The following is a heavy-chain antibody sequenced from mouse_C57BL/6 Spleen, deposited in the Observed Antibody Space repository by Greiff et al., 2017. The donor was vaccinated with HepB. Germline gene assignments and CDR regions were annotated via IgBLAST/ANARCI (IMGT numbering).Heavy chain of an antibody. CDR1: GYTFTGYE. Sequence: VQLQQSGAELVKPGASVTLSCKASGYTFTGYEMHWVKQTPVHGLEWIGDIDPETGGTDYNEKFKGKAILTADKSSSTAYMQLSSLTSEDSAVYCWTRRWLQEAMDYWGQGTSVTVSS. CDR2: IDPETGGT. J-gene: IGHJ4*01. CDR3: TRRWLQEAMDY. V-gene: IGHV1-15*01. D-gene: IGHD2-3*01.